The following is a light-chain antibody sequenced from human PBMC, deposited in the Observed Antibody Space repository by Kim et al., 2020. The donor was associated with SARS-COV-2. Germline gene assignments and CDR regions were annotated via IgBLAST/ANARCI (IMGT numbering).Light chain of an antibody. CDR1: SSDVGSYNL. V-gene: IGLV2-23*02. CDR3: FSYAVSSTR. J-gene: IGLJ1*01. Sequence: QSALTKPASVSGSPGQAITISCTGTSSDVGSYNLVSWYQQHPGKAPKLMIYEVSKRSSGVSNRFSGSKSGNTASLTISGLQAEDEADYFCFSYAVSSTRFGTGTKVTVL. CDR2: EVS.